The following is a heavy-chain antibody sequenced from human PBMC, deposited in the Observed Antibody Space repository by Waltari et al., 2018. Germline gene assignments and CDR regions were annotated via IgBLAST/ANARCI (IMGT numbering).Heavy chain of an antibody. D-gene: IGHD4-17*01. CDR1: GFTFGSYA. V-gene: IGHV3-23*01. J-gene: IGHJ3*01. CDR2: ITCSGAST. Sequence: EVQLLQSGGGLVQSGGSLRLSCVASGFTFGSYAMSWVRQAPGEGLEWVSLITCSGASTYYADSVRGRFTISRDNSKNTVYLQMNSLRVEDTAVFYCAKSGDYGDNYRPLWDAFNLWGQGTMVSVSS. CDR3: AKSGDYGDNYRPLWDAFNL.